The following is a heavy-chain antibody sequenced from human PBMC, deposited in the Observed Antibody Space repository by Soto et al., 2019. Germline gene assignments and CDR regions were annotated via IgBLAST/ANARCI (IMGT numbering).Heavy chain of an antibody. D-gene: IGHD3-22*01. CDR1: GFTVSGNY. CDR2: IYSGGSA. CDR3: AGGAPVSPAIFAY. Sequence: GGSLRLSCAVSGFTVSGNYMNWVRQAPGKGLEWVSVIYSGGSAFYADSVKGRFTISRDNSKNTLYLQMNSLRAEDTAVYYCAGGAPVSPAIFAYWGQGTLVTVSS. J-gene: IGHJ4*02. V-gene: IGHV3-53*01.